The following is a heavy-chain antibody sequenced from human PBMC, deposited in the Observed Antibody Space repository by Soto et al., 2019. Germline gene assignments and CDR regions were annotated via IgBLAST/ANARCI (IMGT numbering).Heavy chain of an antibody. CDR3: ARGGVYAPFDY. Sequence: SETLSLTCAVYGVSFSGYYWSWIRQPPGKGLEWIGEINHSGSTNYNPSLKSRVTISVDTSKNQFSLKLSPVTAADTAVYYCARGGVYAPFDYWGQGTLVTVSS. CDR1: GVSFSGYY. D-gene: IGHD2-8*01. CDR2: INHSGST. V-gene: IGHV4-34*01. J-gene: IGHJ4*02.